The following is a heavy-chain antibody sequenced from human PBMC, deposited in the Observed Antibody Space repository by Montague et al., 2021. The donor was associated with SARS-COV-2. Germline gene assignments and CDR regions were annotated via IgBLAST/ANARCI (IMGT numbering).Heavy chain of an antibody. CDR2: IYHSGST. Sequence: SETLSLTCTVSGYSISSGYYWGWIRQPPGKGLEWIGSIYHSGSTYYNPSLKSRVTISVDTSKNQFSLKLLSSVTAADTAVYYCARDRRGWLQLNNWFDPWGQGTLVTVSS. CDR1: GYSISSGYY. J-gene: IGHJ5*02. D-gene: IGHD5-24*01. V-gene: IGHV4-38-2*02. CDR3: ARDRRGWLQLNNWFDP.